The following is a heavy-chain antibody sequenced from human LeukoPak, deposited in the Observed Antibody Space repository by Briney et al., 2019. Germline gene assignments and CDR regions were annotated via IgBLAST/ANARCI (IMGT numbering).Heavy chain of an antibody. CDR2: INPNSGGT. V-gene: IGHV1-2*02. J-gene: IGHJ5*02. CDR1: GYTFTGYY. Sequence: ASVKVSCKASGYTFTGYYMHWVRQAPGQGLEWMGWINPNSGGTNYAQKFQGRVTMTRDTSISTAYMELSRLRSDDTAVYYCARDPYYYDSSGYYPWGQGTLVTVSS. D-gene: IGHD3-22*01. CDR3: ARDPYYYDSSGYYP.